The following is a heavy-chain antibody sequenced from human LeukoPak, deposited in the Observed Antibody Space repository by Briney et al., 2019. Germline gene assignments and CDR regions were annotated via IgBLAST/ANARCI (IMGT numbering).Heavy chain of an antibody. V-gene: IGHV3-11*01. J-gene: IGHJ4*02. CDR3: AREKSTTPTAQFDY. CDR2: ISKSGTTI. Sequence: GRSLRLSCAVSGFTFTNYNMNWIRQAPGEGLEWVSYISKSGTTIYYADSVKGRFTISRDNAKNSLYLQMNSLRAEDTAVYYCAREKSTTPTAQFDYLGQGTLVRVSS. D-gene: IGHD1-1*01. CDR1: GFTFTNYN.